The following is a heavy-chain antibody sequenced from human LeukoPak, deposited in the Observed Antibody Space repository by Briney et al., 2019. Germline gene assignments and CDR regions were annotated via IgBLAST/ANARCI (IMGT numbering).Heavy chain of an antibody. Sequence: PGGSLRLSCAASGFTFSSYAMHWVRQAPGKGLEWVAVISYDGSNKYYADSVKGRFTISRDSSKNTLYLQMNSLRAEDTAVYYCARDDKIFDYWGQGTLVTVSS. CDR3: ARDDKIFDY. CDR1: GFTFSSYA. V-gene: IGHV3-30-3*01. CDR2: ISYDGSNK. J-gene: IGHJ4*02.